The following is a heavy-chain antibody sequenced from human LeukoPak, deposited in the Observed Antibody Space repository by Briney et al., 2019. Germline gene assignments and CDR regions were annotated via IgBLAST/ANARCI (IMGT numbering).Heavy chain of an antibody. CDR1: GFTFSSYN. CDR3: AKERPHGMDV. J-gene: IGHJ6*02. CDR2: ITSTSTYI. V-gene: IGHV3-21*01. Sequence: GGSLRLSCTGSGFTFSSYNMNWVRQAPGKGLEWVSTITSTSTYIAYADSVKGRFTISRDNADNSVYLQMNRLRADDTAIYYCAKERPHGMDVWGQGTSVTVSS. D-gene: IGHD6-6*01.